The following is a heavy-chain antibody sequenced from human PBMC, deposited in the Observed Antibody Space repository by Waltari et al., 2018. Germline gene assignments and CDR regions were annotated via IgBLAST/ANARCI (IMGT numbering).Heavy chain of an antibody. D-gene: IGHD1-26*01. CDR1: GFTFSSYA. J-gene: IGHJ4*02. CDR2: IYSGGST. V-gene: IGHV3-23*03. Sequence: EVQLLESGGGLVQPGGSLRLSCVASGFTFSSYAMSWVRQAPGKGLEWVSVIYSGGSTYYADSVKGRFTISRDNSKNTLYLQMNSLRAEDTAVYYCAKEGWERWLRYWGQGTLVTVSS. CDR3: AKEGWERWLRY.